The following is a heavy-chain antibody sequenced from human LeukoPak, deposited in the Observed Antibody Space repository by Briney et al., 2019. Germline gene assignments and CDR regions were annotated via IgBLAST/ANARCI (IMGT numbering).Heavy chain of an antibody. V-gene: IGHV4-38-2*02. Sequence: PSETLSLTCTVSGYSISSGYDWGWIRQPPGKGLEWIGKIYHSGSTYYNPSLKTRVTISVDTSKNQFSLKMSSVTAADTAVYFCARGGPPGYYYDYYMDVWGKGTTVTISS. J-gene: IGHJ6*03. CDR1: GYSISSGYD. CDR3: ARGGPPGYYYDYYMDV. CDR2: IYHSGST.